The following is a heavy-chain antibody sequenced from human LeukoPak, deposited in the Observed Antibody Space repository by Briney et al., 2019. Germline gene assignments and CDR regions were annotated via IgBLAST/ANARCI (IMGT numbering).Heavy chain of an antibody. Sequence: SETLSLTCTVSGGSISSYYWSWIRQPPGKGLEWIGYIYYSGSTNYNPSLKSRVTISVDTSKNQFSLKLSSVTAADTAVYYCARSAPMVVNAFDIWGQGTMVTVSS. CDR2: IYYSGST. J-gene: IGHJ3*02. D-gene: IGHD2-15*01. V-gene: IGHV4-59*01. CDR3: ARSAPMVVNAFDI. CDR1: GGSISSYY.